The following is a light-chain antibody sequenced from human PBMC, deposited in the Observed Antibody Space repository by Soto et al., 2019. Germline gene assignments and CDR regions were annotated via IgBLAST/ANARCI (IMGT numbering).Light chain of an antibody. Sequence: QSVLTQPPSASGTPGQTVIISCSGSNSNIGTYTVNWYQQLPGTAPKLLIYTDYQRPSAGPDRFSGSKSGTSASLAISGLQSEDEADYYCASWDYSLSGGVFGGGTQLTVL. J-gene: IGLJ3*02. CDR3: ASWDYSLSGGV. CDR1: NSNIGTYT. V-gene: IGLV1-44*01. CDR2: TDY.